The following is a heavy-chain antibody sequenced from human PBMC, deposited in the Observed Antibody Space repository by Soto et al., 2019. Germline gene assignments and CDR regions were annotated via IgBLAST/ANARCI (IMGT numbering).Heavy chain of an antibody. D-gene: IGHD6-19*01. J-gene: IGHJ4*02. CDR1: GFTFSNAW. V-gene: IGHV3-15*07. Sequence: GGSLRLSCAASGFTFSNAWMNWVRQAPGKGLEWVGRIKSKTDGGTTDYAAPVKGRFTISRDDSKNTLYLQMNSLKTEDTAVYYSTTEGGQVAGPIDYWGQGTLVTVSS. CDR2: IKSKTDGGTT. CDR3: TTEGGQVAGPIDY.